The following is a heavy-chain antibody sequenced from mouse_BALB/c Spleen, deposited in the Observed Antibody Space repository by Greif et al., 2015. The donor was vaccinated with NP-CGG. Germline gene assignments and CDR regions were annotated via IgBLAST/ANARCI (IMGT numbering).Heavy chain of an antibody. J-gene: IGHJ4*01. Sequence: EVKVVESGGGLVKPGGSLKLSCAASGFTFSDYYMYWVRQTPEKRLEWVATISDGGSYTYYPDSVKGRFTISRDNAMNNLYLQMSSLKSEDAAMYYCARAYRYDYAMDYWGQGTSVTVSS. V-gene: IGHV5-4*02. D-gene: IGHD2-14*01. CDR2: ISDGGSYT. CDR3: ARAYRYDYAMDY. CDR1: GFTFSDYY.